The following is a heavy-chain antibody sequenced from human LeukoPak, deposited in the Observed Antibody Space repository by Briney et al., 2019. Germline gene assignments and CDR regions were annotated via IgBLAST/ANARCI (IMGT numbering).Heavy chain of an antibody. D-gene: IGHD4-17*01. CDR1: GYSISSGYY. CDR2: IYHSGST. Sequence: SETLSLTCIVSGYSISSGYYWGWIRQPPGKGLEWIGSIYHSGSTYYNPSLKSRVTISVDTSKNQFSLKLSSVTAADTAVYYCARAAPTVWGYWGQGTLVTVSS. CDR3: ARAAPTVWGY. V-gene: IGHV4-38-2*02. J-gene: IGHJ4*02.